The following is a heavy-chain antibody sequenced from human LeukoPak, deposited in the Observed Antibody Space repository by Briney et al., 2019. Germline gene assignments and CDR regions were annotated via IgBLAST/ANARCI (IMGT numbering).Heavy chain of an antibody. CDR1: GGSISSYY. D-gene: IGHD5-12*01. J-gene: IGHJ4*02. CDR3: ARGHSGYDTPDY. V-gene: IGHV4-59*01. Sequence: PSETLSLTCTVSGGSISSYYWSWIRQPPGKGLEWIGYIYYSGSTNCNPSLKSRVTISVDTSKNQFSLKLSSVTAADTAVYYCARGHSGYDTPDYWGQGTLVTVSS. CDR2: IYYSGST.